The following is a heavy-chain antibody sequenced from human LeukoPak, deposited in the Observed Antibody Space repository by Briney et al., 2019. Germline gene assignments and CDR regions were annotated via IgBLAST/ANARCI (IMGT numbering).Heavy chain of an antibody. CDR1: GGSISSYY. Sequence: PSETLSLTCTVSGGSISSYYWSWIRQPPGKGLEWIGYIYYSGGTNYNPSLKSRVTISVDTSKNQFSLKLSSVTAADTAVYYCARTRNEQQLAHYFAYWGQGTLVTVSS. CDR2: IYYSGGT. V-gene: IGHV4-59*01. CDR3: ARTRNEQQLAHYFAY. J-gene: IGHJ4*02. D-gene: IGHD6-13*01.